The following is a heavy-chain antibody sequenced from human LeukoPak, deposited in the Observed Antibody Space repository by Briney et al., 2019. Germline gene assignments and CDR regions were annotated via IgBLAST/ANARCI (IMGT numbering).Heavy chain of an antibody. J-gene: IGHJ6*03. D-gene: IGHD5-18*01. CDR3: ARNRRTAMYYYYYYMDV. CDR2: IYTSGST. V-gene: IGHV4-4*07. CDR1: GGSISSYY. Sequence: SETLSLTCTVSGGSISSYYWSWIRQPAGKGLEWIGRIYTSGSTNYNPSLKSRVTMSVDKSKNQFSLKLSSVTAADTAVYYCARNRRTAMYYYYYYMDVWGKGTTVTVSS.